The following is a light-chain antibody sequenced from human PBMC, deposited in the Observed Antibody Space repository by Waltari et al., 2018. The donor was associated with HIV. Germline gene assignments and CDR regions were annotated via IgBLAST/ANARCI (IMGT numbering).Light chain of an antibody. CDR3: CAYAGGLE. Sequence: QSALTQPASVSGSPGQSITISCTGTSSDTGNYNLVSWYQIYPGKAPKLIIYEDNKRPSVVSNRFSGSESADTASRTISGLQAEDEADYYCCAYAGGLEFGGGTKLTVL. J-gene: IGLJ2*01. CDR1: SSDTGNYNL. CDR2: EDN. V-gene: IGLV2-23*01.